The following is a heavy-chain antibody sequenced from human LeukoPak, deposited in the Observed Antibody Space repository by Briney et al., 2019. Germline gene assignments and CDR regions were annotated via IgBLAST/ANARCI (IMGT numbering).Heavy chain of an antibody. J-gene: IGHJ4*02. V-gene: IGHV1-69*04. CDR3: ARGASEYYFHY. CDR2: IITILGIA. Sequence: VASVKVSCKASGGTFGSYAISWVRQAPGQGLEWMGRIITILGIANYAQKFQGRVTMTRDTSTSTVYMELSSLRSEDTAFYYCARGASEYYFHYWGQGTLVTVSS. CDR1: GGTFGSYA.